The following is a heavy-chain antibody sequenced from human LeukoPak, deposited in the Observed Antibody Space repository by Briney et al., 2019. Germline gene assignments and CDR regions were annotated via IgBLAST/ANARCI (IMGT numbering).Heavy chain of an antibody. D-gene: IGHD5-12*01. J-gene: IGHJ3*02. CDR3: AKWDIVATADAFDI. CDR2: ITTSDGNT. CDR1: GFTFSSYT. V-gene: IGHV3-23*01. Sequence: PGGSLRLSCAASGFTFSSYTMSWVRQAPGKGLEWVSTITTSDGNTYYADSVKGRFTISRDNSKNTLYLQMNSLRAEDTAVYYCAKWDIVATADAFDIWGQGTMVTVSS.